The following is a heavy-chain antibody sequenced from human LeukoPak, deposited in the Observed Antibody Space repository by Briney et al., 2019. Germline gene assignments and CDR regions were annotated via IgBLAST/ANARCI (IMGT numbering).Heavy chain of an antibody. D-gene: IGHD1-26*01. CDR1: GYTFSNYG. Sequence: APVKVSCKASGYTFSNYGITWVRQAPGQGLEWMGWISGYNGNTNYAQRLQGRVTMTTDTSTSTAYMELRSLRSDDTAVYFCARDPPLTVGPTTSDYYYMDVWGKGTTVTVSS. CDR2: ISGYNGNT. J-gene: IGHJ6*03. V-gene: IGHV1-18*01. CDR3: ARDPPLTVGPTTSDYYYMDV.